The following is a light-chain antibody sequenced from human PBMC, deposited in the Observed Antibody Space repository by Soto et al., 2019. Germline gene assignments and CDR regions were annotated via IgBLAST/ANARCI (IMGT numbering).Light chain of an antibody. CDR2: GAS. Sequence: EIVMTQSPATLSVSPGERATLSCRASESVGTSLAWYQQKPGQAPRLLIFGASSRATGIPLRFSGSGSGTEFTLTISRLQSEDLALYYCHNYYSWPPGTFGQGTKVDI. CDR1: ESVGTS. J-gene: IGKJ1*01. V-gene: IGKV3-15*01. CDR3: HNYYSWPPGT.